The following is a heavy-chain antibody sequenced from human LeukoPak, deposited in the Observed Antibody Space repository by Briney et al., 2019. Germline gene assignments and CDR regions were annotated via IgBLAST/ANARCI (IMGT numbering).Heavy chain of an antibody. CDR2: IYHSGST. CDR1: GGSISSGGYY. CDR3: ARGGDSSGYGTGGDY. J-gene: IGHJ4*02. Sequence: SETLSLTCTVSGGSISSGGYYWSWIRQPPGKGLEWIGYIYHSGSTYYNPSLKSRVTISVDRSKNQFSLKLSSVTAADTAVYYCARGGDSSGYGTGGDYWGQGTLVTVSS. D-gene: IGHD3-22*01. V-gene: IGHV4-30-2*01.